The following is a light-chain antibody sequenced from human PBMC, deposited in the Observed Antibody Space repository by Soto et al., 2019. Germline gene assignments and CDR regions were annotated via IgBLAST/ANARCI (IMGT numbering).Light chain of an antibody. Sequence: DIQMTQSPSTLSASVGDRVTITCRASQSISSWLAWYQQKPGKAPKLLIYKASNLESGVPSRFSGSGSGTEFTLTISSLQPEDFATYYCQQYTSYCTFGPGTKVDMK. CDR1: QSISSW. V-gene: IGKV1-5*03. CDR2: KAS. CDR3: QQYTSYCT. J-gene: IGKJ3*01.